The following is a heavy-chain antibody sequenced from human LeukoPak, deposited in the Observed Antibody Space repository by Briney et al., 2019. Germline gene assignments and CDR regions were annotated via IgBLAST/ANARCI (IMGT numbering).Heavy chain of an antibody. Sequence: PGGSLRLSCAASGFTFSNYWMHWVRQASGKGLVWVSRINSDGSSTSYADSVKGRFTISRDNAKNTLYLQMNSLRAEDTAVYYCARGPYYYGSGSYYNPADPDFDYWGQGTLVTVSS. CDR1: GFTFSNYW. CDR2: INSDGSST. V-gene: IGHV3-74*01. D-gene: IGHD3-10*01. J-gene: IGHJ4*02. CDR3: ARGPYYYGSGSYYNPADPDFDY.